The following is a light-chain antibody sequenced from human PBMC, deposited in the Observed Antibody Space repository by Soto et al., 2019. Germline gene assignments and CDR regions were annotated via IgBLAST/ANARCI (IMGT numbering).Light chain of an antibody. V-gene: IGKV4-1*01. Sequence: DIVMTQSPDSLAVSLGERATINCKSSQSVFYSSNNKNYLAWYQQKPGQPPKLLINWASTRESGVPDRFSGGGSGTDFTLTISSLQAEDVALYYCHQYYNTPLTFGGGTKVEIK. CDR2: WAS. CDR1: QSVFYSSNNKNY. CDR3: HQYYNTPLT. J-gene: IGKJ4*01.